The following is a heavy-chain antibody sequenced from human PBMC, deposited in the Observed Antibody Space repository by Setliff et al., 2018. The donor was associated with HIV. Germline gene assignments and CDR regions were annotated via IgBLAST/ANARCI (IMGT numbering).Heavy chain of an antibody. J-gene: IGHJ4*02. CDR1: GRSISSYY. D-gene: IGHD3-16*01. Sequence: PSETLSLTCTVSGRSISSYYWSWIRQPPGKGLEWIGYIYYSGSPNYNPSLKSRVTISVDTSKNQFSLKLRSVTAADTAVYYCARRPPYWGFDFWGQGTLVTVSS. CDR2: IYYSGSP. CDR3: ARRPPYWGFDF. V-gene: IGHV4-59*08.